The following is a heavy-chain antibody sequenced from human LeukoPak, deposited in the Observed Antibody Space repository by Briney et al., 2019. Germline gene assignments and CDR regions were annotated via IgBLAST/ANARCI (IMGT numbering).Heavy chain of an antibody. V-gene: IGHV3-74*01. D-gene: IGHD5/OR15-5a*01. CDR1: GFTFRTYW. CDR3: ARERDLRGAYCMDV. J-gene: IGHJ6*03. CDR2: SSSDGRNT. Sequence: GGSLRLSCAASGFTFRTYWMHWVRQAPGKGLVWVSRSSSDGRNTIYPDAVKGRFTISRDNTNNILYLQMNSLRGDDTAVYYCARERDLRGAYCMDVWGKGTTVTVSS.